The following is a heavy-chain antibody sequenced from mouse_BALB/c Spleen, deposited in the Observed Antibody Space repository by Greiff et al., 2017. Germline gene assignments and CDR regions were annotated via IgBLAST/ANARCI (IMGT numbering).Heavy chain of an antibody. V-gene: IGHV5-4*02. CDR2: ISDGGSYT. J-gene: IGHJ3*01. CDR1: GFTFSDYY. D-gene: IGHD2-4*01. CDR3: ARESTMITTGAFAY. Sequence: VQLQQSGGGLVKPGGSLKLSCAASGFTFSDYYMYWVRQTPEKRLEWVATISDGGSYTYYPDSVKGRFTISRDNAKNSLYLQMSSLKSEDTAMYYCARESTMITTGAFAYWGQGTLVTVSA.